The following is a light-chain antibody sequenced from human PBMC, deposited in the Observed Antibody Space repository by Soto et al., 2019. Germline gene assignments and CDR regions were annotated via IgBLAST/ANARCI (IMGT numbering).Light chain of an antibody. V-gene: IGLV2-8*01. Sequence: QSALTQPPSASGSPGQSVTISCTGTSSDVGGYNYVSWYQQHPGQAPKLMIFEVNKRPSGVPDRFSGSKSGNTASLTVSGLQAEDEADYYCASYAGSSSVFGTGTKVTVL. CDR3: ASYAGSSSV. J-gene: IGLJ1*01. CDR2: EVN. CDR1: SSDVGGYNY.